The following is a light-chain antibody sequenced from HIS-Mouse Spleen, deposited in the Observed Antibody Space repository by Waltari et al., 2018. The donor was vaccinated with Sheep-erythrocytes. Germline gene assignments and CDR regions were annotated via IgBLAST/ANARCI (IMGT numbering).Light chain of an antibody. CDR1: KLGDKY. CDR2: QDS. CDR3: QAWDSSTVV. Sequence: SYELTQPPSVSVSPGQTASITCSGDKLGDKYACWYQQKPGQSPVLVIYQDSKRPSGIAVRFSGSHSENAATLTISGTQAMDEADYYCQAWDSSTVVFGGGTKLTVL. V-gene: IGLV3-1*01. J-gene: IGLJ2*01.